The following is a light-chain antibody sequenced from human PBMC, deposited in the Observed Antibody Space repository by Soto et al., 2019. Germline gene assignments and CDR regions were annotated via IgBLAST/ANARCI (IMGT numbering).Light chain of an antibody. CDR2: AAS. V-gene: IGKV1-27*01. Sequence: DIQMTQSPSSLSASVGDRVTIICRASQGISNSLAWYQQKPGKVPKLLIYAASTLQSGVPSRFSGSGSGTDFTLTISSLQPEDVATYYCQEYNSAPWTFGQGTKVEIK. CDR1: QGISNS. CDR3: QEYNSAPWT. J-gene: IGKJ1*01.